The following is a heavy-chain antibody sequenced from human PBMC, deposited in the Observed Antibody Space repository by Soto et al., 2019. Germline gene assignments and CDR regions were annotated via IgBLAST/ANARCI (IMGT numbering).Heavy chain of an antibody. V-gene: IGHV3-74*01. CDR3: ARDYFYTIDY. CDR2: INSDGSDT. Sequence: EVQLVESGGGLVQPGGSLRLSCAASGLTFSNHWMHWVRQVPGKGLVWVSYINSDGSDTNYAASVKGRFTISRDNAKSTLYLQMNSLRGDDTGVYYCARDYFYTIDYWGQGTRVTVSS. J-gene: IGHJ4*02. D-gene: IGHD3-22*01. CDR1: GLTFSNHW.